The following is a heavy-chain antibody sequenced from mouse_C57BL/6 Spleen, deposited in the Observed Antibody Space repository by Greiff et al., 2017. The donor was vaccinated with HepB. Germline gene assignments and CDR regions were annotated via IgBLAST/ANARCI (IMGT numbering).Heavy chain of an antibody. V-gene: IGHV7-3*01. J-gene: IGHJ4*01. D-gene: IGHD3-2*02. CDR3: ASQDVGAMDY. Sequence: DVKLVESGGGLVQPGGSLSLSCAASGFTFTDYYMSWVRQPPGKALEWLGFIRNKANGYTTEYSASVKGRFTISRDNSQSILYLQMNALRAEDSATYYCASQDVGAMDYWGQGTSVTVSS. CDR1: GFTFTDYY. CDR2: IRNKANGYTT.